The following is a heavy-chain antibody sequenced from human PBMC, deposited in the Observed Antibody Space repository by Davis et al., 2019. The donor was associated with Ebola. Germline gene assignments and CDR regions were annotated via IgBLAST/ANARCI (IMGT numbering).Heavy chain of an antibody. CDR2: TNPDASEK. J-gene: IGHJ4*02. Sequence: GESLKISCAGSQFNFTGAWMNWVRQAPGKGLEWVASTNPDASEKYYVDSARGRFTISRDNAKKSLYLQMNSLRVEDTAVYYCAKDTNADSTGGDYWGQGTLVTVSS. D-gene: IGHD4-17*01. CDR1: QFNFTGAW. CDR3: AKDTNADSTGGDY. V-gene: IGHV3-7*03.